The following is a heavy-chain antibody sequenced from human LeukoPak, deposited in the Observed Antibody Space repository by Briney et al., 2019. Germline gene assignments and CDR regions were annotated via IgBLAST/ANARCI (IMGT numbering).Heavy chain of an antibody. CDR2: TSSSGELT. V-gene: IGHV3-23*01. J-gene: IGHJ5*02. Sequence: GGSLRLSCAASGFTFSIYAMSWVRHGTGKGLEWISSTSSSGELTFYADSVRGRFAMFRDNSWNTLYLHLNNLIPEDSGIYYCEKERTKYYHDNGHYYRRRADTWGQGTLVTVSS. CDR1: GFTFSIYA. D-gene: IGHD3-22*01. CDR3: EKERTKYYHDNGHYYRRRADT.